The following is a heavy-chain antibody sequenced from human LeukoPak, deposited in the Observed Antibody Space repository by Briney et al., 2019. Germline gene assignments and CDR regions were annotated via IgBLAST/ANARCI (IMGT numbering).Heavy chain of an antibody. V-gene: IGHV3-74*01. J-gene: IGHJ4*02. CDR1: VVTFSSYW. D-gene: IGHD6-6*01. CDR3: ARDHSTSGDY. CDR2: INSDGSST. Sequence: PGGSLRLSCAAAVVTFSSYWVHWVRQAPWKGLVWVSRINSDGSSTSYADSVKGRLTISRDNAKNTLYLQMNSLRAEDTAVYYCARDHSTSGDYWGQGTLVTVSS.